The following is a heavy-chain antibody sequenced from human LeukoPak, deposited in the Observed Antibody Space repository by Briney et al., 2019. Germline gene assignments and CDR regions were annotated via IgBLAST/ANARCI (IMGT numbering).Heavy chain of an antibody. J-gene: IGHJ4*02. D-gene: IGHD2-2*02. Sequence: GGSLRLSCAASGFTFSSYSMNWVCQAPGKGLEWVSYISSSSSTIYYAGSVKGRFTISRDNAKNSLYLQMNSLRAEDTAVYYCASCCSSTSCYTGYYWGQGTLVTVSS. CDR3: ASCCSSTSCYTGYY. CDR2: ISSSSSTI. V-gene: IGHV3-48*04. CDR1: GFTFSSYS.